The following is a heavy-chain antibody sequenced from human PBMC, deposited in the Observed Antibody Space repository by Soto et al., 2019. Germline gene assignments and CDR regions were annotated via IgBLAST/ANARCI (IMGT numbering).Heavy chain of an antibody. V-gene: IGHV3-23*01. CDR2: ISGSGGST. Sequence: GGSLRLSCAASGFTFSSYAMSWVRQAPGKGLEWVSAISGSGGSTYYADSVKGRFTISRDNSKNTLYLQMNSLRAEDTAIYYCAKDLAVRSSSNNDAFDIWGQGTMVTVSS. CDR1: GFTFSSYA. D-gene: IGHD6-6*01. J-gene: IGHJ3*02. CDR3: AKDLAVRSSSNNDAFDI.